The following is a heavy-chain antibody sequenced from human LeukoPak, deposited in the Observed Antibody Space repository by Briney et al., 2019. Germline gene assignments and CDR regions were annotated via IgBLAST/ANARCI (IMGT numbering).Heavy chain of an antibody. Sequence: SETLSLTCTVSGGSFNSTTYYWGWLRQPPGRGLEWVGSIYYSGSTYYNASLKSRAIISVDTSKSLLSLKLGAVTAADTAGYYCARHSLSQWGRSGWFDPWGQGTLVTVSS. CDR1: GGSFNSTTYY. CDR3: ARHSLSQWGRSGWFDP. V-gene: IGHV4-39*01. D-gene: IGHD1-26*01. J-gene: IGHJ5*02. CDR2: IYYSGST.